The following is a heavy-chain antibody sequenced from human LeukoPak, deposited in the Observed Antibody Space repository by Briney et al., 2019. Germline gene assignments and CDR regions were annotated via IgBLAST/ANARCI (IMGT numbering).Heavy chain of an antibody. D-gene: IGHD1-1*01. CDR3: VKPSRGPYYWFDL. V-gene: IGHV1-2*02. J-gene: IGHJ5*02. CDR2: INPNGGAI. Sequence: ASVNVSCKASGYTFIGYYLHWVRQAPGQALDWMGWINPNGGAINYAQKFQGRFTLTRDTSRNTAYMEINRLTSDDPAAYYCVKPSRGPYYWFDLWGQGPLVTVSS. CDR1: GYTFIGYY.